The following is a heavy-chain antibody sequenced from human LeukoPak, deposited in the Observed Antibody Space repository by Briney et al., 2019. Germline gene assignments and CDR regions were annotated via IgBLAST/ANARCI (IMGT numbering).Heavy chain of an antibody. D-gene: IGHD3-9*01. CDR3: ARSTKRGRDNDILTGYAY. Sequence: SSETLSLTCTVSGGSISSYYWSWIRQPPGKGLEWIGDIYYSGSTNYNASLKSRVTISVDTSKNQFSLKLSSVTAADTAVYYCARSTKRGRDNDILTGYAYWGQGTLVTVSS. CDR2: IYYSGST. CDR1: GGSISSYY. J-gene: IGHJ4*02. V-gene: IGHV4-59*01.